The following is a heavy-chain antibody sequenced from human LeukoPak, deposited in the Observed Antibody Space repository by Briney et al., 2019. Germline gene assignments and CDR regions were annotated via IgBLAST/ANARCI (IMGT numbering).Heavy chain of an antibody. Sequence: PGGSLRLSCAASGFTFSSYGMSWVRQAPGKGLEWVSVISGSGGSTYYADSVKGRFTISRDNSKNTLYLQMNSLRAEDTAVYYCAKDPVTQDLPYYFDYWGQGTLVTVSS. CDR1: GFTFSSYG. J-gene: IGHJ4*02. V-gene: IGHV3-23*01. CDR3: AKDPVTQDLPYYFDY. CDR2: ISGSGGST. D-gene: IGHD2/OR15-2a*01.